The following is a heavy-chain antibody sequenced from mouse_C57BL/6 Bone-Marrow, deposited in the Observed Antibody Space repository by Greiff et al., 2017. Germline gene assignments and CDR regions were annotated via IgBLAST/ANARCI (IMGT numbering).Heavy chain of an antibody. V-gene: IGHV2-2*02. CDR1: GFSFTSYG. CDR3: ARNFPGPGDFDY. J-gene: IGHJ2*01. D-gene: IGHD3-2*02. CDR2: IWSGGST. Sequence: QVQLKQSGPGLVQPSQCLSITCTVSGFSFTSYGVHWVRQSPGKGLEWLGVIWSGGSTDDNAAFISSLSISKDNSKSQVFFKMNRLQANDTAIYYYARNFPGPGDFDYWGQGTTLTVSS.